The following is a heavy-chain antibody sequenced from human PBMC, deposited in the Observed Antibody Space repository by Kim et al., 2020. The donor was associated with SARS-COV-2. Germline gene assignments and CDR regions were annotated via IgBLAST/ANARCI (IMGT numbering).Heavy chain of an antibody. J-gene: IGHJ6*02. CDR2: ISSDGNNK. V-gene: IGHV3-30*04. CDR1: GFSFSTYP. CDR3: ARGGIVVLPTAKEDYYSGMDV. Sequence: GGSLRLSCAASGFSFSTYPLDWVRQAPGKGLEWVAVISSDGNNKDYSDSVKGRFTISRDNSKNTLYLQLNGLRLEDTAVYYCARGGIVVLPTAKEDYYSGMDVWGQGTTVTVSS. D-gene: IGHD2-2*01.